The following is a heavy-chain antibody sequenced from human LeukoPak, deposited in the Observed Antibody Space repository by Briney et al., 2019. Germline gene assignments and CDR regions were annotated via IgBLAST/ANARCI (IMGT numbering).Heavy chain of an antibody. D-gene: IGHD2-2*01. CDR1: GGSFSGYY. J-gene: IGHJ5*02. CDR3: ARTIVVVPAADKSGWFDP. CDR2: INHSGST. V-gene: IGHV4-34*01. Sequence: PSETLSLTCAVYGGSFSGYYWSWIRQPPGKGLEWLGEINHSGSTNYNPSLKSRVTISVDTSKNQFSLKLSSVTAADTAVYYCARTIVVVPAADKSGWFDPWGQGTLVTVSS.